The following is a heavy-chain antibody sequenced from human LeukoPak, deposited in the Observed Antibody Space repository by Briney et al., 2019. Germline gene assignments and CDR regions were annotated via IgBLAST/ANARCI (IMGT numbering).Heavy chain of an antibody. CDR3: ARVQKGIAAAGAGGGWFEP. V-gene: IGHV3-15*01. CDR1: GFTFSNTW. CDR2: IKSKTDGGTT. J-gene: IGHJ5*02. Sequence: GGSLRLSCAASGFTFSNTWMSWVRQAPGKGLEWVGRIKSKTDGGTTEYAAPVKGRFTISRDDSKNTLYLQMNSLKTEDTAVYYCARVQKGIAAAGAGGGWFEPWGQGTLVTVSA. D-gene: IGHD6-13*01.